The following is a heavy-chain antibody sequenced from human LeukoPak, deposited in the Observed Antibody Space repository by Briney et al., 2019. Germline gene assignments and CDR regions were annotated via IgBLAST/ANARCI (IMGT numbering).Heavy chain of an antibody. CDR1: GGSISSGSYY. V-gene: IGHV4-61*02. J-gene: IGHJ4*02. CDR3: ARSYPSFVDTAMVKAWDY. Sequence: PSETLSLTCTVSGGSISSGSYYWSWIRQPAGKGLEWIGRIYTSGSTNYNPSLKSRVTISYTSKNQFSLKLNSVTAADTAVYYCARSYPSFVDTAMVKAWDYWGQGTLVTVSS. CDR2: IYTSGST. D-gene: IGHD5-18*01.